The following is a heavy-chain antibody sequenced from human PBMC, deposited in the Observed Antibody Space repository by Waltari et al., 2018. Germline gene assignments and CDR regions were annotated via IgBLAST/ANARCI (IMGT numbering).Heavy chain of an antibody. J-gene: IGHJ4*02. Sequence: QLQLQESGPGLVKPSETLSLTCTVSGGSISSSSYYWGWIRQPPGKGLEWIGSIYYSGSTDYDPCLKSRVTISVDTSKNQFSLKLSSVTAADTAVYYCARLVARKSWYVDYWGQGTLVTVSS. D-gene: IGHD6-13*01. V-gene: IGHV4-39*07. CDR1: GGSISSSSYY. CDR3: ARLVARKSWYVDY. CDR2: IYYSGST.